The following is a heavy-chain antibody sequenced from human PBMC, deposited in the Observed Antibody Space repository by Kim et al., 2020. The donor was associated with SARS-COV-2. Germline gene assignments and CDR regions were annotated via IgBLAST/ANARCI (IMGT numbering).Heavy chain of an antibody. J-gene: IGHJ4*02. CDR3: ARAGRGERAYYFDY. V-gene: IGHV4-34*01. CDR1: GGSFSGYY. CDR2: INHSGST. Sequence: SETLSLTCAVYGGSFSGYYWSWIRQPPGKGLEWIGEINHSGSTNYNPSLKSRVTISVDTSKNQFSLKLSSVTAADTAVYYCARAGRGERAYYFDYWGQGTLVTVSS. D-gene: IGHD1-1*01.